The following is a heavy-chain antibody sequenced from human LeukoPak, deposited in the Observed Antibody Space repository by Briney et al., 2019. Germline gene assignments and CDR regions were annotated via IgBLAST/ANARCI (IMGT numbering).Heavy chain of an antibody. V-gene: IGHV3-48*01. Sequence: GGSLRLSCAASGFSFSSYSMIWVRQTPGKGLDWVSYIGYRGGTIYYADSVKGRFTISRDNAKNSVYLQMNSLRAEDTAVYYCAELGITMIGGVWGKGTTVTISS. CDR2: IGYRGGTI. CDR3: AELGITMIGGV. CDR1: GFSFSSYS. D-gene: IGHD3-10*02. J-gene: IGHJ6*04.